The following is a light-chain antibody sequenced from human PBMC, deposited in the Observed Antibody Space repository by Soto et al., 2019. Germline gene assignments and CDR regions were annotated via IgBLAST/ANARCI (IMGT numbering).Light chain of an antibody. Sequence: QSALTQPASVSGSPGQSITISCTGTSSDVGGYNYVSWYQQHPGKAPKLMIYDVSNRPSGVSNRFSGSKSGNTASLTISGLQAEDEADHYCSSYTSSSTTYVFGTGTMVTVL. CDR2: DVS. J-gene: IGLJ1*01. V-gene: IGLV2-14*01. CDR3: SSYTSSSTTYV. CDR1: SSDVGGYNY.